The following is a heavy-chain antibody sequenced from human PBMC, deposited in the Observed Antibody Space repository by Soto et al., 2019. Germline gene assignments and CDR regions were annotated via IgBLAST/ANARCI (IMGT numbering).Heavy chain of an antibody. D-gene: IGHD6-19*01. Sequence: QVQLVDSGGGVVQPGTSLRLSCAASGFTFTTYGMHWVRQAPGKGLEWVAVISYDGTNKFYEDSVDGRFTISRDNSKNTLFLQMNSLRPEDTAVYYWARGTPYTTGWYYFDFWGQGTLVTVSS. V-gene: IGHV3-30*03. J-gene: IGHJ4*02. CDR3: ARGTPYTTGWYYFDF. CDR1: GFTFTTYG. CDR2: ISYDGTNK.